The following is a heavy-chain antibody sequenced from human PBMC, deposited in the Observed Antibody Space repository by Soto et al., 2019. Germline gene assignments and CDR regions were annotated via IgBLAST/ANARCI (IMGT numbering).Heavy chain of an antibody. Sequence: QEQLVESGGGVVQPGTSLRLSCAVPGGIFHGYGMHWVRQAPGKGLEWVAIVRFDGSNEEYADSGKGRFTISRDNSKHPLDLQRNSLGGEGTAVYYCAIDGIRGTVCRGYLDYWGRGTVVTVSS. D-gene: IGHD1-7*01. CDR3: AIDGIRGTVCRGYLDY. CDR1: GGIFHGYG. CDR2: VRFDGSNE. V-gene: IGHV3-33*01. J-gene: IGHJ4*02.